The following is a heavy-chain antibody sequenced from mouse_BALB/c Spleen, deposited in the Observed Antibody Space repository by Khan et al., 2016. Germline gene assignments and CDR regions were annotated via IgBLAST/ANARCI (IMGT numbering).Heavy chain of an antibody. D-gene: IGHD6-1*01. CDR3: AREPYAMDY. J-gene: IGHJ4*01. CDR1: GYTSTTAG. V-gene: IGHV9-4*02. CDR2: INTLSGVP. Sequence: QIQLVQSGPELKKPGETVRISCKASGYTSTTAGMQWVQKMPGKGLRWIGWINTLSGVPIYAEDFKGRFAFSLETSASTAYLQIGNLKNEDTATYFCAREPYAMDYWGQGTSVTVSS.